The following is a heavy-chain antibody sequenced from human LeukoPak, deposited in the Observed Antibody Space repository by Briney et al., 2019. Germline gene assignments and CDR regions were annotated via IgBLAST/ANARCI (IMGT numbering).Heavy chain of an antibody. Sequence: SETLSLTCAVYGGSFSGYYWSWIRQPPGKGLEWIGEINHSGSTNYNPSLKSRVIIVLDTSRNQFSLRLSSVTAADTAVYYCTQGAGWLIDYWGQGILVSVSS. D-gene: IGHD3-16*01. J-gene: IGHJ4*02. V-gene: IGHV4-34*03. CDR3: TQGAGWLIDY. CDR1: GGSFSGYY. CDR2: INHSGST.